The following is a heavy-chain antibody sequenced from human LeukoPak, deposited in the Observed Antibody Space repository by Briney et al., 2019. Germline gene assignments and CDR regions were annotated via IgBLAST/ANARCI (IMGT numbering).Heavy chain of an antibody. V-gene: IGHV4-34*01. Sequence: PSETLSLTCAVYGGSFSGYYWSWIRQPPGKGLEWIGEINHSGSTNYNPSLKSRVTISVDTSKNQFSLKLSSVTAADTAVYYCARVRGPPAPGSITMVPEWASMDVWGQGTTVTASS. CDR1: GGSFSGYY. CDR3: ARVRGPPAPGSITMVPEWASMDV. CDR2: INHSGST. D-gene: IGHD3-10*01. J-gene: IGHJ6*02.